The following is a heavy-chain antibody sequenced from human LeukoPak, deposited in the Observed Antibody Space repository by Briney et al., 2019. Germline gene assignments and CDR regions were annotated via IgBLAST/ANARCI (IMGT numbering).Heavy chain of an antibody. CDR2: IYTSGST. D-gene: IGHD2-2*01. V-gene: IGHV4-61*02. Sequence: SQTLSLTCTVSGGSITSGSYYWSWIRQPAGKGLEWIGRIYTSGSTNYNPSLKSRDTISVDTSKNQFSLKLCSVTAADTAVYYCARETGLIVVVPAATTYYYYYMDVWGKGTTVTVSS. J-gene: IGHJ6*03. CDR1: GGSITSGSYY. CDR3: ARETGLIVVVPAATTYYYYYMDV.